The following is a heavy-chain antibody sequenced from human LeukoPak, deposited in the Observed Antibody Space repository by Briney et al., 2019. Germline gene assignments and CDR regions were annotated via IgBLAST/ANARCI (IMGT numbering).Heavy chain of an antibody. D-gene: IGHD3-10*01. CDR3: AKVIRGGYGMDV. J-gene: IGHJ6*02. Sequence: GGSLRLSCAASGFTFSSFGMNWVRQGPGKGLEWVSYISDSSSLTYYADSVKGRFTISRDNAKNSLSLQLNSLRDEDTAVYFCAKVIRGGYGMDVWGQGTTVTVSS. V-gene: IGHV3-48*02. CDR2: ISDSSSLT. CDR1: GFTFSSFG.